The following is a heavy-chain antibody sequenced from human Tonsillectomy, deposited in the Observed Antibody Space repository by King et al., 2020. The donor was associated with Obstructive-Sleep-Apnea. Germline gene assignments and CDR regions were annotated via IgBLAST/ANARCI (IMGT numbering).Heavy chain of an antibody. CDR3: ARAEKGGFRSFDY. Sequence: QLQESGPGLVKPSQTLSLTCTVSGGSISSGDYYWSWIRQPPGKGLEWIGYIYYSGSTYYNPSLKSRVTISVDTSKNQFSLKLSSVTAADTAVYYCARAEKGGFRSFDYWGQGTLVTVSS. D-gene: IGHD3-16*01. J-gene: IGHJ4*02. V-gene: IGHV4-30-4*01. CDR2: IYYSGST. CDR1: GGSISSGDYY.